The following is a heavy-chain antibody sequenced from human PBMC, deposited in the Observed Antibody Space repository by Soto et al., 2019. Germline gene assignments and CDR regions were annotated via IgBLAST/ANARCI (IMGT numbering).Heavy chain of an antibody. CDR1: GYTFTSYA. J-gene: IGHJ4*02. V-gene: IGHV1-3*01. Sequence: QVQLVQSGAEVKKPGASVKVSCKASGYTFTSYAMHWVRQAPGQRREWMGWINAGNGNTKYSQKFQGRVTITRDTSASTAYMELSSLRSEVTAVYYCARDHPRAYYDFWSGYYNYWGQETLVTVS. CDR3: ARDHPRAYYDFWSGYYNY. CDR2: INAGNGNT. D-gene: IGHD3-3*01.